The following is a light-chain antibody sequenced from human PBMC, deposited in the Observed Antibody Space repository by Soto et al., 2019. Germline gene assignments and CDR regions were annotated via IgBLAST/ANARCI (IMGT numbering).Light chain of an antibody. CDR1: ESIFGF. J-gene: IGKJ2*01. CDR3: QSYNDWPFA. CDR2: GVS. Sequence: DIVLTQSPATLSVSPGDRVTLSCRASESIFGFLAWYQQKPGQAPRLLMYGVSTSATGIPARFSGGGSATDFTLPISSLQSEDSAFYFCQSYNDWPFASGLGTRLEI. V-gene: IGKV3-15*01.